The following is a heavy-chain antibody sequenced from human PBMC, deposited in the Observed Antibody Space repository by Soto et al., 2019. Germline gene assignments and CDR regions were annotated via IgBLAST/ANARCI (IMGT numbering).Heavy chain of an antibody. CDR3: ARTRSVSSGSPRWYFDY. Sequence: GGSLRLSCAASGFTFRNYGMNWVRQAPGKGLEWVSYIGIGSSTTYYADSVKGRFTISRDNAKNSLYLQMNSLRAEDTAVYYCARTRSVSSGSPRWYFDYWGQGTLVTVSS. D-gene: IGHD3-22*01. CDR2: IGIGSSTT. CDR1: GFTFRNYG. J-gene: IGHJ4*02. V-gene: IGHV3-48*01.